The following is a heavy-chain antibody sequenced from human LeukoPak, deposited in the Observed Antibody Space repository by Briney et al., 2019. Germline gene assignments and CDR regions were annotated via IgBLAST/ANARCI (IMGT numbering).Heavy chain of an antibody. J-gene: IGHJ3*02. CDR1: GGTFSSYT. D-gene: IGHD4-17*01. V-gene: IGHV1-69*02. Sequence: GASVKVSCKASGGTFSSYTISWVRQAPGQGLEWMGRIIPILAIASYAQKFQGRVTITADKSTSTAYMDLSSLRSGDTAAYYCARTVTTGNDAFDIWGQGTMVTVSS. CDR3: ARTVTTGNDAFDI. CDR2: IIPILAIA.